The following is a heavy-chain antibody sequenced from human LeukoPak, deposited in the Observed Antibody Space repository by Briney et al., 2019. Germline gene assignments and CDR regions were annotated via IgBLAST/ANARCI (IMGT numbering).Heavy chain of an antibody. CDR3: ARRLLSMSGGAFDI. CDR1: GYTFTSYA. J-gene: IGHJ3*02. CDR2: INAGNGNT. D-gene: IGHD2-21*02. V-gene: IGHV1-3*01. Sequence: WASVKASCKASGYTFTSYAMHWVRQAPGQRLEWMGWINAGNGNTKYSQKFQGRVTITRDTSASTAYMELSSLRSEDTAVHYCARRLLSMSGGAFDIWGQGTMVTVSS.